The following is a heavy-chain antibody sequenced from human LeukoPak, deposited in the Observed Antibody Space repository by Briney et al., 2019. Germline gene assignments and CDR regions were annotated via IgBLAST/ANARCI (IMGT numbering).Heavy chain of an antibody. V-gene: IGHV1-46*01. J-gene: IGHJ4*02. CDR3: ARDDRGDLLLFLEWLLYY. CDR1: GYTFTSYY. D-gene: IGHD3-3*01. CDR2: INPSGGST. Sequence: GASVKVSCKASGYTFTSYYMHWVRQAPGQGLEWMGIINPSGGSTSYAQKFQGRVTMTRDTSTSTVYMELSSLRSEDTAVYYCARDDRGDLLLFLEWLLYYWGQGTLVTVSS.